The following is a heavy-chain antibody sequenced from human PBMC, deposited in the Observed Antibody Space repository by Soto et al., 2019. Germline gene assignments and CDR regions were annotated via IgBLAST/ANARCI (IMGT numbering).Heavy chain of an antibody. Sequence: SVKVSCKASGGTFSSYTISWVRQAPGQGLEWMGRIIPILGIANYAQKFQGRVTITADKSTSTAYMELSSLRSEDTAVYYCARDRSGGIANSGGNWFDPCAQRTLATVSS. CDR3: ARDRSGGIANSGGNWFDP. CDR1: GGTFSSYT. D-gene: IGHD2-15*01. J-gene: IGHJ5*02. V-gene: IGHV1-69*04. CDR2: IIPILGIA.